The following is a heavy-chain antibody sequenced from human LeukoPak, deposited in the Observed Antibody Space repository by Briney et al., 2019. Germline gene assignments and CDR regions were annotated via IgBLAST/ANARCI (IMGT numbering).Heavy chain of an antibody. Sequence: SGPTLVNPTQTLTLTCTFSGFSLSASGMCVTWIRQPPGKALEWLARIDWDDYKYYITSLKTRLTISKDTSKNQVVLTMTNMDPVDTATYYCARTITTTVAFDYWGQGILVTVSS. J-gene: IGHJ4*02. CDR2: IDWDDYK. CDR3: ARTITTTVAFDY. V-gene: IGHV2-70*11. D-gene: IGHD4-11*01. CDR1: GFSLSASGMC.